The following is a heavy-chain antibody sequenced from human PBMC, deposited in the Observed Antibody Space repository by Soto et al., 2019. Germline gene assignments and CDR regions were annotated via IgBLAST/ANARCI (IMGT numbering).Heavy chain of an antibody. CDR2: IIPIFGTA. CDR1: GGTFSSYA. CDR3: ASAGPYDYVWGSYPPFDP. D-gene: IGHD3-16*02. V-gene: IGHV1-69*13. Sequence: VASVKVSCKASGGTFSSYAISWVRQAPGQGLEWMGGIIPIFGTANYAQKFQGRVTITADESTSTAYMELSSLRSEDTAVYYCASAGPYDYVWGSYPPFDPWGQGTLVTVS. J-gene: IGHJ5*02.